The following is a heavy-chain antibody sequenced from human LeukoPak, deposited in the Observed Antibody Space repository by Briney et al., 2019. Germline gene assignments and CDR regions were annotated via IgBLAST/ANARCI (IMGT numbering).Heavy chain of an antibody. J-gene: IGHJ4*02. CDR3: VGDRQWGADF. D-gene: IGHD1-26*01. V-gene: IGHV1-2*02. CDR1: GYTFTGHY. CDR2: INPNTGDI. Sequence: ASVKVSCKASGYTFTGHYMHWVRQAPGQGLEWMGWINPNTGDINYAQNFQGRVTMTRDTSISTAYMEPSRLRSDDTAVYYCVGDRQWGADFWGQGTLVTVSS.